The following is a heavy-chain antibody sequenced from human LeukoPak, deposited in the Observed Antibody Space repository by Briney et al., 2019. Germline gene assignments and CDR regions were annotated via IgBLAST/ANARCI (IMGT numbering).Heavy chain of an antibody. CDR1: GFTFSSSS. CDR3: AKDLAPAAY. D-gene: IGHD2-2*01. V-gene: IGHV3-23*01. J-gene: IGHJ4*02. Sequence: GGSLRLSCAASGFTFSSSSMSWVRQAPGRGLEWVSALTGSGGSTYYADSVKGRFTISRDNSKKTLFLQMNSLRAEDTAVYYCAKDLAPAAYWGQGTLVTVSS. CDR2: LTGSGGST.